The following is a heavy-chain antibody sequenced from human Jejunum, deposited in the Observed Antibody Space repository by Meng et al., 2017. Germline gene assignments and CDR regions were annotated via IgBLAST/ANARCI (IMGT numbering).Heavy chain of an antibody. CDR2: IYYSGST. J-gene: IGHJ4*02. D-gene: IGHD1-26*01. Sequence: QVQLQASGPGLVRPSQTLSLTCTVSGDSFNSPDYYWSWIRQPPEKGLEWIGDIYYSGSTYYNPSLKSRVSISGDTSNKQFSLKLTSVTAADTAVYYCARSPYSGSALPFFDYWGQGSLVTVSS. CDR3: ARSPYSGSALPFFDY. V-gene: IGHV4-30-4*01. CDR1: GDSFNSPDYY.